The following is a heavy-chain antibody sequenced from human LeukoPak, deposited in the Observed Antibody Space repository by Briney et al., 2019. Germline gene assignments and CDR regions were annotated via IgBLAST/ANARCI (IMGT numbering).Heavy chain of an antibody. CDR3: ARDSGTTGEVKFDP. CDR1: GGSISGYY. V-gene: IGHV4-59*12. J-gene: IGHJ5*02. D-gene: IGHD3-10*01. CDR2: LYYSGST. Sequence: SETLSLTCTVSGGSISGYYWSWIRQPPGKGLEWIGYLYYSGSTNYNPSLKSRVTISVDTSKNQFSLKLSSVTAADTAVYYCARDSGTTGEVKFDPWGQGTLVTVSS.